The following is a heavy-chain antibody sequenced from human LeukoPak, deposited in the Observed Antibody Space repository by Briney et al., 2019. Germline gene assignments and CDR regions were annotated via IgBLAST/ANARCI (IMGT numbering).Heavy chain of an antibody. Sequence: GESLKISCKGSGYSFTSYWIGWVRQMPGKGLEWMGIIYPSDSDTGYSPSFQGQVTISADKSISTAYLQWSSLKASDTAMYYCARHTVVPAAMRPPDYWGQGTLVTVSS. D-gene: IGHD2-2*01. CDR1: GYSFTSYW. J-gene: IGHJ4*02. CDR3: ARHTVVPAAMRPPDY. V-gene: IGHV5-51*01. CDR2: IYPSDSDT.